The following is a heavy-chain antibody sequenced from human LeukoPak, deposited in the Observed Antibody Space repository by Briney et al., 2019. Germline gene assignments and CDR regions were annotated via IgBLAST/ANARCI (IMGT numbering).Heavy chain of an antibody. D-gene: IGHD3-3*01. CDR3: AREQSWSSYY. CDR2: IKQDGSEE. V-gene: IGHV3-7*01. J-gene: IGHJ4*02. CDR1: GYTFSSYW. Sequence: QPGGSLRLSCAASGYTFSSYWMTWVRQAPGKGLEWVANIKQDGSEEYYVDSVRGRFTISRDNAKNSLYLQMNSLRVEDTGVYYCAREQSWSSYYWGQGTLVIVSS.